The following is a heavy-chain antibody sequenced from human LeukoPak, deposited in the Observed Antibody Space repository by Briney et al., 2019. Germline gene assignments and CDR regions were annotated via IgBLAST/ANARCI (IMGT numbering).Heavy chain of an antibody. V-gene: IGHV4-34*01. CDR1: GGSFSGYY. CDR2: INHSGST. CDR3: ARFGAGGSGSYFSYYYGMDV. Sequence: SGTLSLTCAVYGGSFSGYYWSWIRQPPGKGLEWIGEINHSGSTNYNPSLKSRVTISVDTSKNQFSLKLSSVTAADTAVYYCARFGAGGSGSYFSYYYGMDVWGKGTTVTVSS. D-gene: IGHD3-10*01. J-gene: IGHJ6*04.